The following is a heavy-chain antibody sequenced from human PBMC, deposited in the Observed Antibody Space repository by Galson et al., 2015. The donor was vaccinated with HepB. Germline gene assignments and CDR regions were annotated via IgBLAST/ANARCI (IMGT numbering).Heavy chain of an antibody. V-gene: IGHV5-51*01. J-gene: IGHJ3*02. CDR2: IYPGDSDT. D-gene: IGHD6-19*01. CDR1: GYSFTSYW. CDR3: ARHFSSGGWDDAFDI. Sequence: QSGAEVKKPGESLKISCKGSGYSFTSYWIGWVRQMPGKGLEWMGIIYPGDSDTRYSPSFQGQVTISADKSISTAYLQWSSLKASDTAMYYCARHFSSGGWDDAFDIWGQGTMVTVSS.